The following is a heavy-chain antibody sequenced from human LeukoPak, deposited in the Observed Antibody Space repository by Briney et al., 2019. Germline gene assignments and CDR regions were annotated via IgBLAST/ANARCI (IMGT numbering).Heavy chain of an antibody. J-gene: IGHJ4*02. Sequence: PSETLSLTCTVSGGSISSYYWSWIRQPPGKGLEWIGYIYYSGSTNYNPSLKSRVTMSVDTSKNQFSLKLSSVTAADTAVYYCARVDYYDSSGYLPTDYWGQGTLVTVSS. CDR2: IYYSGST. CDR3: ARVDYYDSSGYLPTDY. CDR1: GGSISSYY. D-gene: IGHD3-22*01. V-gene: IGHV4-59*01.